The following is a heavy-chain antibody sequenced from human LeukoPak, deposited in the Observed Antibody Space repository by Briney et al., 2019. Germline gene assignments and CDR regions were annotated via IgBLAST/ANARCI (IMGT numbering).Heavy chain of an antibody. CDR3: VRWVVRGVLREVDY. CDR1: GFTFSNYG. Sequence: PGGSLRLSCAVSGFTFSNYGMSWVRQAPGKGLEWVSGIGSRGAITYYADSVKGRFTISRDNSRNTLYLQMNSLRDEDTAVYYCVRWVVRGVLREVDYWGQGTLVTAS. V-gene: IGHV3-23*01. D-gene: IGHD3-10*02. J-gene: IGHJ4*02. CDR2: IGSRGAIT.